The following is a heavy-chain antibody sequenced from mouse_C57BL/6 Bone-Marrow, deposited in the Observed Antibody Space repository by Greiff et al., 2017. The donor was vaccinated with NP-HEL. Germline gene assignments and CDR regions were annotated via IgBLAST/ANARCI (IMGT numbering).Heavy chain of an antibody. J-gene: IGHJ3*01. V-gene: IGHV2-4*01. Sequence: QVQLQQSGPGLVQPSQSLSITCTVSGFSLTSYGVHWVRQPPGKGLEWLGVIWSGGSTDYNAAFISRLSISKDNSKSQVFFKMNSLQADDTAIYYCAIPPPLYDGYLGGWFAYWGQGTLVTVSA. D-gene: IGHD2-3*01. CDR2: IWSGGST. CDR1: GFSLTSYG. CDR3: AIPPPLYDGYLGGWFAY.